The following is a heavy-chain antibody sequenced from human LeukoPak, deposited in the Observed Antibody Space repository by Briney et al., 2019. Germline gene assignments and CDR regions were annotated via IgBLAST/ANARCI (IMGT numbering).Heavy chain of an antibody. CDR1: GFTFSTYW. CDR2: IKEDGSAK. J-gene: IGHJ3*02. Sequence: PGGSLRLSCAASGFTFSTYWMSWVRQTPGKGLEWVANIKEDGSAKYYVDSVKGRFTISRDNAKNSLYLQMNSLRAEDTAVYYCARDALCSGGSCFAFDIWGQGTMVTVSS. D-gene: IGHD2-15*01. CDR3: ARDALCSGGSCFAFDI. V-gene: IGHV3-7*01.